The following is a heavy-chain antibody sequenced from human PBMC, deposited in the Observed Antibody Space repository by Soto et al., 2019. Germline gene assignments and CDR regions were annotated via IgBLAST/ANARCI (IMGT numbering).Heavy chain of an antibody. D-gene: IGHD1-26*01. CDR1: GFTFSSYW. CDR2: IKQDGSEK. CDR3: GGWGGGGGGYRYYFXY. J-gene: IGHJ4*02. V-gene: IGHV3-7*01. Sequence: GGSLRLSCAASGFTFSSYWMSWVRQAPGKGLEWVANIKQDGSEKYYVDSVKGRFTISRDNAKNSLYLQMNSLRAEDTAVYYWGGWGGGGGGYRYYFXYWGQGTLVTVSS.